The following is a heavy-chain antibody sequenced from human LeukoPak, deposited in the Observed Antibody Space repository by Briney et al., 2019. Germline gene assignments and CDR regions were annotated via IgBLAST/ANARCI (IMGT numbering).Heavy chain of an antibody. Sequence: SETLSLTCTVSGGSISGYYWNWIRQPAGKGLEWIGRIYTSGSTNYNPSLKSRVTMSVDTSKNQFSLKLSSVTAADTAVYYCARGPSSGWLPFDYWGQGTLVTVSS. V-gene: IGHV4-4*07. CDR1: GGSISGYY. J-gene: IGHJ4*02. CDR2: IYTSGST. CDR3: ARGPSSGWLPFDY. D-gene: IGHD6-19*01.